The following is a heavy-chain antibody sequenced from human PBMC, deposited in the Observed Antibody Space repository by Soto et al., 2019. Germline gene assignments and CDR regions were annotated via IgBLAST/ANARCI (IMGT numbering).Heavy chain of an antibody. CDR1: GFTFSSYA. V-gene: IGHV3-23*01. CDR3: AKEMYSSGWYGDYYYYMDV. J-gene: IGHJ6*03. Sequence: GSLRLSCAASGFTFSSYAMSWVRQAPGKGLEWVSAISGSGGSTYYADSVKGRFTISRDNSKNTLYLQMNSLRAEDTAVYYCAKEMYSSGWYGDYYYYMDVWGKGTTVTVSS. CDR2: ISGSGGST. D-gene: IGHD6-19*01.